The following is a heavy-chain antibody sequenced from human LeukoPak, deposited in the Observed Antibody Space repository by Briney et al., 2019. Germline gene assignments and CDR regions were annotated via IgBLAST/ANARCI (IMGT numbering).Heavy chain of an antibody. J-gene: IGHJ4*02. CDR2: INHSGST. CDR3: AGVSRWLQCFDY. CDR1: GGSFSGYY. Sequence: SETLSLTCAVYGGSFSGYYWSWIRQPPGKGLEWIGEINHSGSTNYNPSLKSRVTISVDTSKNQFSLKLSSVTAADTAVYYCAGVSRWLQCFDYWGQGTLVTVSS. V-gene: IGHV4-34*01. D-gene: IGHD5-24*01.